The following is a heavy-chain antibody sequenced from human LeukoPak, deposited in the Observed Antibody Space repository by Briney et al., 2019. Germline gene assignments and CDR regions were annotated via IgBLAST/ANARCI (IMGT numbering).Heavy chain of an antibody. Sequence: SETLSLTCTVSGGSISSSSYYWSWIRQPPGKGLEWIAYIYSSGGTNYNPSLKSRVTISVDTSENQFSLKLSSVTAADTAVYYCARFRAVGGFDYWGQGTLVTVSS. CDR1: GGSISSSSYY. V-gene: IGHV4-61*05. J-gene: IGHJ4*02. D-gene: IGHD3-10*01. CDR2: IYSSGGT. CDR3: ARFRAVGGFDY.